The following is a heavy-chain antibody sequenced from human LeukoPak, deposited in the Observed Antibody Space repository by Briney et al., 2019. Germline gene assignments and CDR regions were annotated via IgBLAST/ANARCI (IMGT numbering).Heavy chain of an antibody. CDR3: ARVSVATILPYYYYYYYMDV. Sequence: SETLSLTCAVYGGSFSGYYWSWIRQPPGKGLEWIGEINHSGSTNYNPSLKSRVTISVDTSKNQFSLKLSSVTAADTAVYYCARVSVATILPYYYYYYYMDVWGKGTTVTISS. V-gene: IGHV4-34*01. CDR1: GGSFSGYY. J-gene: IGHJ6*03. D-gene: IGHD5-12*01. CDR2: INHSGST.